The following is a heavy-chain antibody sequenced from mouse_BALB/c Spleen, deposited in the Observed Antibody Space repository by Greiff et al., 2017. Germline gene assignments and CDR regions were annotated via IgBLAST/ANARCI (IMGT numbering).Heavy chain of an antibody. V-gene: IGHV5-12-1*01. D-gene: IGHD4-1*01. CDR1: GFAFSSYD. CDR3: ASHLTGRAWFAY. J-gene: IGHJ3*01. Sequence: EVQRVESGGGLVKPGGSLKLSCAASGFAFSSYDMSWVRQTPEKRLEWVAYISSGGGSTYYPDNVKGRFTISRDNAKNTLYLQMSSLKSEDTAMYYCASHLTGRAWFAYWGQGTLVTVSA. CDR2: ISSGGGST.